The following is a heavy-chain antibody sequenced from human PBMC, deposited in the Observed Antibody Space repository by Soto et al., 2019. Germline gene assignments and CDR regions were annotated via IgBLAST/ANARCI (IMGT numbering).Heavy chain of an antibody. CDR2: INPNSGGT. CDR3: ARVGVGQWLVHFDFDI. V-gene: IGHV1-2*02. D-gene: IGHD6-19*01. CDR1: GYTFTGYY. Sequence: ASVKVSCKASGYTFTGYYMHWVRQAPGQGLEWMGWINPNSGGTNYAQKFQGRVTMTRDTSISTAYMELSRLRSDDTAVYYCARVGVGQWLVHFDFDIWGQGTMVTVSS. J-gene: IGHJ3*02.